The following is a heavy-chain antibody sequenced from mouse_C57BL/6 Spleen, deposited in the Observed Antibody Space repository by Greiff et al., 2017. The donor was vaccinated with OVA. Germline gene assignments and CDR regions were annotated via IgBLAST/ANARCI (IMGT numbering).Heavy chain of an antibody. CDR3: ARRTTVVPMDY. D-gene: IGHD1-1*01. V-gene: IGHV7-3*01. J-gene: IGHJ4*01. CDR2: IRNKANGYTT. Sequence: DVKLVESGGGLVQPGGSLSLSCAASGFTFTDYYMSWVRQPPGKALEWLGFIRNKANGYTTEYSASVKGRFTISRDNSQSILYLQMNALRAEDSATYYCARRTTVVPMDYWGQGTSVTVSS. CDR1: GFTFTDYY.